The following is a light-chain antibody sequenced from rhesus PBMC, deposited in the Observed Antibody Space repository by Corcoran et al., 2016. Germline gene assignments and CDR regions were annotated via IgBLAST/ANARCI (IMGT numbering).Light chain of an antibody. Sequence: DIVMTQTPLSLPVTPGEPASISCRSSQSLLESEDGNTYLDWYLQKSGQSPQLLIYEVSNRASGVPDRCSGSGADTDFTLKISRVEAENVGVYYWMQALEFPFTFGPGTKLDIK. J-gene: IGKJ3*01. V-gene: IGKV2-104*02. CDR2: EVS. CDR1: QSLLESEDGNTY. CDR3: MQALEFPFT.